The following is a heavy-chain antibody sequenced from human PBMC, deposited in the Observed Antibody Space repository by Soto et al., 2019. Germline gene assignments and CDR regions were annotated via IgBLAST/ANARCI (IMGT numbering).Heavy chain of an antibody. CDR1: GFSFRDYY. CDR2: ISGNGYTF. V-gene: IGHV3-11*01. J-gene: IGHJ4*02. Sequence: VGSLRLSCAASGFSFRDYYMSWFRQAPGKGLEWISYISGNGYTFYYADSVKGRSTISRDNAQASLYLQIDSLRAEDTAIYYCARDYISGSSSFTAYWGQGTLVTVSS. D-gene: IGHD3-10*01. CDR3: ARDYISGSSSFTAY.